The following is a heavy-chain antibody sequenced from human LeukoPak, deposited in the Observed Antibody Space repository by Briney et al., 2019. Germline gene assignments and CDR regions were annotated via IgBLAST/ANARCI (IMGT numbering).Heavy chain of an antibody. CDR3: AREVSARDGSLGRPFDY. CDR1: GGSTTDYF. J-gene: IGHJ4*02. Sequence: PSETLSLTCTISGGSTTDYFWSWIRQPAGKGLEWIGRIYSSGSTNYNASLKSRVTMSVDTSKNQFSLKLSSVTAADTAVYYCAREVSARDGSLGRPFDYWGQGTWSPSPQ. V-gene: IGHV4-4*07. CDR2: IYSSGST. D-gene: IGHD5-24*01.